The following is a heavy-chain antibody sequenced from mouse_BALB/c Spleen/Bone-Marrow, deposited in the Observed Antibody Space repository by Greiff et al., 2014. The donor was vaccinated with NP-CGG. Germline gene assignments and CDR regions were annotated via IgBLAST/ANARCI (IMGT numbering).Heavy chain of an antibody. Sequence: VQLKESGPELVMPGASVKISCKTSGYTFTDYTLYWVKQSHGKSLEWIGRINPNNGGTNYNQKFKDKATLTLDKSSSTAYMELRSLTSEDSAVYYCARGLWYYWGQGTTLTVSS. CDR2: INPNNGGT. CDR1: GYTFTDYT. CDR3: ARGLWYY. J-gene: IGHJ2*01. V-gene: IGHV1-18*01. D-gene: IGHD1-1*02.